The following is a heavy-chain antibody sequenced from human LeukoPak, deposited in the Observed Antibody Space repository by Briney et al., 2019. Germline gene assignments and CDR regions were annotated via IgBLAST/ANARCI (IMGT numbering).Heavy chain of an antibody. V-gene: IGHV4-61*02. Sequence: PSETLSLTCTVSGGSISSGSYYWSWIRQPAGKGLEWIGRIYTSGSTNYNPSLKSRVTISVDTSKNQFSLKLSSVTAADTAVYYCARDREVYYYYMDVWGKGTAVTVSS. D-gene: IGHD3-10*01. CDR1: GGSISSGSYY. CDR2: IYTSGST. J-gene: IGHJ6*03. CDR3: ARDREVYYYYMDV.